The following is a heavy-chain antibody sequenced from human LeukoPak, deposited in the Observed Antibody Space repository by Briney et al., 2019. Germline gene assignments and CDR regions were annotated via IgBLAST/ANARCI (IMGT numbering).Heavy chain of an antibody. Sequence: GASVKVSCKASGYTFTSYDINWVRQATGQGLEWMGWMNPNTGNTGYAQKFQGRVTMTRDTSISTAYMELSSLRSDDTAVYYCAGEVLGEPEYNWFDPWGQGTLVTVSS. CDR3: AGEVLGEPEYNWFDP. CDR1: GYTFTSYD. J-gene: IGHJ5*02. V-gene: IGHV1-8*01. D-gene: IGHD1-14*01. CDR2: MNPNTGNT.